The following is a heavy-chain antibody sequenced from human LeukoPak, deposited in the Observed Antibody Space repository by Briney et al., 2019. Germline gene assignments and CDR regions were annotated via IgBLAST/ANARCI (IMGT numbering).Heavy chain of an antibody. CDR2: ISYDGSNK. D-gene: IGHD5-12*01. J-gene: IGHJ4*02. Sequence: GGSLRLSCAASGFTFSSYGMHWVRQAPGKGLDWVAVISYDGSNKYYADSVKGRFTISRDNSKNTLYLQMNSLRAEDTAVYYCAKAYSGYGLDYWGQGTLVTVSS. V-gene: IGHV3-30*18. CDR3: AKAYSGYGLDY. CDR1: GFTFSSYG.